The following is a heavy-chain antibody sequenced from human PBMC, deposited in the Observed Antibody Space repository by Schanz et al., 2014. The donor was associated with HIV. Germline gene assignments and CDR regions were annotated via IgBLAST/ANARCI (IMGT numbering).Heavy chain of an antibody. CDR2: IKQDESEK. D-gene: IGHD1-26*01. CDR1: GFSFSNFW. V-gene: IGHV3-7*01. CDR3: VLPSAKIVGGLGEHYFDH. Sequence: EVQLVESGGGLAKPGGSLRISCAASGFSFSNFWVTWVRQAPGKRLEWVANIKQDESEKYYADSVKGRFTISRDNAKNSLYLQMNSLRAEDTAVYYCVLPSAKIVGGLGEHYFDHWGQGTLVTVSS. J-gene: IGHJ4*02.